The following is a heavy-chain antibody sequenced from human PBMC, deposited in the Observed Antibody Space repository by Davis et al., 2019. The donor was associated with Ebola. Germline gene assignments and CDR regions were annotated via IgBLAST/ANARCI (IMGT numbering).Heavy chain of an antibody. CDR3: ARARFGEWDLDY. D-gene: IGHD3-10*01. CDR1: GFTFSSYD. CDR2: IGTAGDT. Sequence: GESLKISCAASGFTFSSYDMHWVRQATGKGLEWVSAIGTAGDTYYSGSVKGRFTISRENAKNSLYLQMNSLRAGDTAVYYCARARFGEWDLDYWGQGTLVTVSS. V-gene: IGHV3-13*01. J-gene: IGHJ4*02.